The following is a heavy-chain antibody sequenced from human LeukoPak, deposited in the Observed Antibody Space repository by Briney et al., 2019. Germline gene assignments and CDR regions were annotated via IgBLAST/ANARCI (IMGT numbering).Heavy chain of an antibody. J-gene: IGHJ4*02. D-gene: IGHD6-19*01. CDR2: ISGSGGST. Sequence: GGSLRLSCAASGFTFSSCAMSWVRQAPGKGLEWVSAISGSGGSTYYADSVKGRFTISRDNSKNTLYLQMNSLRAEDTAVYYCAKGMAVTFLYYFDYWGQGTLVTVSS. CDR1: GFTFSSCA. CDR3: AKGMAVTFLYYFDY. V-gene: IGHV3-23*01.